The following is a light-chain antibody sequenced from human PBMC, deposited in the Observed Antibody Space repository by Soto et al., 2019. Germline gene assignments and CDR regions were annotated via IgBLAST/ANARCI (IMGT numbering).Light chain of an antibody. CDR2: GAA. J-gene: IGKJ1*01. CDR3: QHYGSSPGT. V-gene: IGKV3-20*01. CDR1: QSVSSSY. Sequence: EIVLTQSPGTLSLSPGERATLSCRASQSVSSSYLAWYQQKPGQAPRLLIYGAASRATGIPDRFSGSGSGADFTLNIHRLEPEDFAVYHCQHYGSSPGTFGQGTKVDIK.